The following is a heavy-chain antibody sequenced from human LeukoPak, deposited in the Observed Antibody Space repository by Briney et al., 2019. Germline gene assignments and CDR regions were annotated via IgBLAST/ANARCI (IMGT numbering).Heavy chain of an antibody. CDR2: ISGSGGST. CDR3: AKVSNGYYTAWYGGSFDS. D-gene: IGHD6-19*01. Sequence: GGSLRLSCAASGFTFSSYAMSWVRQAPGKGLEWVSAISGSGGSTYYADSVKGRFTISRDNAKNSLYLQMSSLRAEDTAVYYCAKVSNGYYTAWYGGSFDSWGQGTLVTVSS. V-gene: IGHV3-23*01. CDR1: GFTFSSYA. J-gene: IGHJ4*02.